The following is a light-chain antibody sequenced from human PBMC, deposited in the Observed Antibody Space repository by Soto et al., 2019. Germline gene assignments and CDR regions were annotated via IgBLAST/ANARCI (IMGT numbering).Light chain of an antibody. J-gene: IGKJ5*01. Sequence: EIVLTQCPGTLSLSPGYRATLSCRTSQTVTRNYLAWHQQKPGKTPRLLVYGASSRATGIPDRFSGSGSGTDFTLTISRLEPEDFAAYYCQQHGSSPITFGQRTRLEIK. V-gene: IGKV3-20*01. CDR1: QTVTRNY. CDR2: GAS. CDR3: QQHGSSPIT.